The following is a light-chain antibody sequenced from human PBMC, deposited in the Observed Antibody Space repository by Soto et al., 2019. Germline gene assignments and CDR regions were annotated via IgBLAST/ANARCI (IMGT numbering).Light chain of an antibody. Sequence: EIVLTQSPATLSLSPGERATLSCRASQNVSSSLAWYQQKPGQAPRLLMYDASNRATGIPARLSGSGSGTDFTLTISSLEPEDFALYYCQQRSNWPPTFGQGTKVEIK. V-gene: IGKV3-11*01. CDR2: DAS. CDR3: QQRSNWPPT. J-gene: IGKJ1*01. CDR1: QNVSSS.